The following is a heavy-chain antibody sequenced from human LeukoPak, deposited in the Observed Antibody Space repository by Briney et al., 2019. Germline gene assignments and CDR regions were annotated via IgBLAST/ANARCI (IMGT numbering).Heavy chain of an antibody. CDR1: GGSFSGYY. V-gene: IGHV4-34*01. J-gene: IGHJ4*02. D-gene: IGHD5-18*01. Sequence: SETLSLTCAVYGGSFSGYYWSWIRQPPGKGLEWIGEINHSGSTNYNPSLKSRVTISVDTSKNQFSLKLSSVTAADTAVYYCARAAALDTAFDYWGQGTLVTVSS. CDR3: ARAAALDTAFDY. CDR2: INHSGST.